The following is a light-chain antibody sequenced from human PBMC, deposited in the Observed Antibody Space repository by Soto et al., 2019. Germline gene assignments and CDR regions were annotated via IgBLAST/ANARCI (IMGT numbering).Light chain of an antibody. CDR2: AAS. J-gene: IGKJ4*01. CDR1: QGISSR. CDR3: QQGYSFPLT. V-gene: IGKV1D-12*01. Sequence: DIQMTQSPSSVSASVGDRVTITCRASQGISSRLAWYQQQPGKAPKLLIYAASDLHSGVPSRFSGSGFGTDFTLTISSLQPEDFATYYCQQGYSFPLTFGGGTKVDIK.